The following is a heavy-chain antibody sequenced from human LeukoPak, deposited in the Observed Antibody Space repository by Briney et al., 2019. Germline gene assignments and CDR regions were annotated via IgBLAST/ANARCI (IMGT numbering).Heavy chain of an antibody. V-gene: IGHV3-30-3*01. CDR1: GFRFSSYD. J-gene: IGHJ4*02. D-gene: IGHD2-2*01. CDR2: ISAEGDIQ. CDR3: AKSAEYQLLLEEVPDY. Sequence: GRSQRLSCAATGFRFSSYDMHWVRQAPGKGLEWAAAISAEGDIQIYLDSVMGRFTISRDKSKNTLYLQMNSLRAEDTAVYYCAKSAEYQLLLEEVPDYWGQGTLVTVSS.